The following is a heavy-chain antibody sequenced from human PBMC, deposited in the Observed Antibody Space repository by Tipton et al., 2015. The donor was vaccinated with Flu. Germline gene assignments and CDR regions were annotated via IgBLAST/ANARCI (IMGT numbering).Heavy chain of an antibody. J-gene: IGHJ4*02. V-gene: IGHV4-61*01. D-gene: IGHD3-22*01. CDR1: SGSVSSVTYY. CDR3: ARGYFYDTTGPYYFDY. Sequence: TLSLTCTVSSGSVSSVTYYWSWIRQTPGKGLEWVGYIYYTGTTNYSPSLKSRVTMSVDTSKNQFSVKLSSVTTADTAVYYCARGYFYDTTGPYYFDYWDQGTQVTVSS. CDR2: IYYTGTT.